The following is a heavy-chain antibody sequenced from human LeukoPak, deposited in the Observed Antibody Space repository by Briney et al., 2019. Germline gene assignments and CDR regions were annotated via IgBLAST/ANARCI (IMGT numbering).Heavy chain of an antibody. CDR2: IYYSGST. Sequence: SETLSLTCTVSGGSISIGGYYWSWVRQHPGRGLEWIGYIYYSGSTYYKPSLKSRVTISVDTSKNQFSLKLSSVPAADTAVYYCARVVDTAITYYFDHWGQGTLVTVSS. V-gene: IGHV4-31*03. CDR1: GGSISIGGYY. CDR3: ARVVDTAITYYFDH. D-gene: IGHD5-18*01. J-gene: IGHJ4*02.